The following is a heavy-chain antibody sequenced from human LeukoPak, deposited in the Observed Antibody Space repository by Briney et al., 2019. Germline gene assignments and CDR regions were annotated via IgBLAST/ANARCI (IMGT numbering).Heavy chain of an antibody. Sequence: MLAESLKISCKGSGYSFTSHWIGWVRQMPGKGLDWMGINSPGDSKTSYSPSFQGQVTISADKSISTAYLQWSSLKASDTAMYYCARRYYYDSSGYYLAHDAFDIWGQGTMVTVSS. V-gene: IGHV5-51*01. CDR3: ARRYYYDSSGYYLAHDAFDI. CDR1: GYSFTSHW. CDR2: NSPGDSKT. J-gene: IGHJ3*02. D-gene: IGHD3-22*01.